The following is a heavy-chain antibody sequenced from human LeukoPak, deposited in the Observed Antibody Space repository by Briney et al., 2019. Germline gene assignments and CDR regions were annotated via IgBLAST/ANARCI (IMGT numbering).Heavy chain of an antibody. Sequence: GGSLRLSCAASGFTFSSYAMHWVRQAPGKGLEWVAVISYDGSNKYYADSVKGRFTISRDNSKNTLYLQMNSLRAEDTAVYYCAKKSGSSWYYFDYWGQGTLVTVSS. V-gene: IGHV3-30*04. CDR1: GFTFSSYA. CDR3: AKKSGSSWYYFDY. J-gene: IGHJ4*02. CDR2: ISYDGSNK. D-gene: IGHD6-13*01.